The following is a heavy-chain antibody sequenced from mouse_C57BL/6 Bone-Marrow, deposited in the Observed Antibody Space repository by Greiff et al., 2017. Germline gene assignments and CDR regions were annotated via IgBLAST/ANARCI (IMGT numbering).Heavy chain of an antibody. J-gene: IGHJ1*03. D-gene: IGHD1-1*01. V-gene: IGHV2-2*01. CDR3: ARGTTVVAHWYFDV. CDR1: GFSLTSYG. Sequence: VKLMESGPGLVQPSQSLSITCTVSGFSLTSYGVHWVRQSPGKGLEWLGVIWSGGSTDYNAAFISRLSISKDNSKSQVFFKMNSLQADDTAIYYGARGTTVVAHWYFDVWGTGTTVTVSS. CDR2: IWSGGST.